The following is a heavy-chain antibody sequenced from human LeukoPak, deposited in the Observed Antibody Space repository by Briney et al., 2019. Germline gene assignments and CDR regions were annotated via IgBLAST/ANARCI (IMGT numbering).Heavy chain of an antibody. Sequence: GESLKISCKGSGYSFTSYWIGWVRQMPGKGLEWMGIIYPGDSDTRYSPSFQGQVTISADKSISTAYLQWSSLKASDTAMYYCARSDVPNPSRYYFDYWGQGTLVTVSS. J-gene: IGHJ4*02. CDR2: IYPGDSDT. V-gene: IGHV5-51*01. CDR1: GYSFTSYW. CDR3: ARSDVPNPSRYYFDY. D-gene: IGHD2-2*01.